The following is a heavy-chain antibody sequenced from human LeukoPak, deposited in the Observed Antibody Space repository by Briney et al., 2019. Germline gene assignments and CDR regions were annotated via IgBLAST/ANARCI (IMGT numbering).Heavy chain of an antibody. CDR2: ISYNEADS. J-gene: IGHJ4*02. CDR1: GFTFRIHA. V-gene: IGHV3-30*03. Sequence: PGTSLRLSCTASGFTFRIHAIHWVRQAPGKGLEWVALISYNEADSYYADSVRGRFTISRDNSKDTVYLHMSSLRPEDTAVYYCARGREWELLSSFDSWGQGTQVAVSS. CDR3: ARGREWELLSSFDS. D-gene: IGHD1-26*01.